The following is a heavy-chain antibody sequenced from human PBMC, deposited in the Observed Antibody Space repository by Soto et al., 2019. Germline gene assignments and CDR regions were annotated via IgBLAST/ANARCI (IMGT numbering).Heavy chain of an antibody. J-gene: IGHJ5*02. CDR2: IYYNGGT. V-gene: IGHV4-61*01. CDR3: TREQSDDNYFDP. D-gene: IGHD6-19*01. CDR1: GGSVNSDSYY. Sequence: PSETLSLTCIVSGGSVNSDSYYWSWIRQPPGKALEWLGYIYYNGGTNYNPSLKSRVTISLDKSKSQFSLRLSSVTAADTAVYYCTREQSDDNYFDPWGQGTLVTVSS.